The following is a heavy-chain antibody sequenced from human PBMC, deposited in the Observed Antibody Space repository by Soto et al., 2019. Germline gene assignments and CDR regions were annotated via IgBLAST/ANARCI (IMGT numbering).Heavy chain of an antibody. D-gene: IGHD3-16*01. V-gene: IGHV4-59*01. CDR2: XYXXXRR. CDR3: AREDYVGLDY. CDR1: GGSISSYY. Sequence: XXTLSLTCTVSGGSISSYYWSWIRQPPGXXXXXXXXXYXXXRRXXNNXXXXXXXIXXXTXXXQLYLKMRSVTAEETAVYYCAREDYVGLDYWGQGTLVNVSS. J-gene: IGHJ4*02.